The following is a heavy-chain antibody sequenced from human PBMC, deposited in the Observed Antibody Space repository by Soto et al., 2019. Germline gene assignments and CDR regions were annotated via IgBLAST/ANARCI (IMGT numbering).Heavy chain of an antibody. V-gene: IGHV1-58*01. D-gene: IGHD6-13*01. CDR2: IVVGSGNT. Sequence: SVKVSFKASGFTFTMSAVQWVRQARGQRPEWIGWIVVGSGNTNYAQKFQKRVTITRDMSTSTAYMELSSLRSEDTAVYYCAAPGGSSSWYEETYYYYGMDVWGQGTTVTVSS. CDR1: GFTFTMSA. J-gene: IGHJ6*02. CDR3: AAPGGSSSWYEETYYYYGMDV.